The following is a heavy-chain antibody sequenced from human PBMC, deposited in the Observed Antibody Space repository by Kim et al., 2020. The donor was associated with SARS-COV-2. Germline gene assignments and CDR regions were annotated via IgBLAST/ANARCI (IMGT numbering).Heavy chain of an antibody. CDR2: IKQDGSEK. D-gene: IGHD3-3*01. CDR1: GFTFSSYW. Sequence: GGSLRLSCAASGFTFSSYWMSWVRQAPGKGLEWVANIKQDGSEKYHVDSVKGRFTISRDNAKNSLYLQMNSLRAEDTAVYYCARGLRITIFGVVTEDYYYGMDVWGQGTTVTVSS. CDR3: ARGLRITIFGVVTEDYYYGMDV. J-gene: IGHJ6*02. V-gene: IGHV3-7*04.